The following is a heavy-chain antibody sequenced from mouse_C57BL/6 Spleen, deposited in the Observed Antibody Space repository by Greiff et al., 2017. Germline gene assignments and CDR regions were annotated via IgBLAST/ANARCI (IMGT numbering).Heavy chain of an antibody. CDR2: IDPEDGET. CDR3: AGITTVVATGAMDY. V-gene: IGHV14-2*01. D-gene: IGHD1-1*01. CDR1: GFNIKDYY. Sequence: EVHLVESGAELVKPGASVKLSCTASGFNIKDYYMHWVKQRTEQGLEWIGRIDPEDGETKYAPKFQGKATITADTSSNTAYLQLSSLTSEDTAVYYCAGITTVVATGAMDYWGQGTSVTVSS. J-gene: IGHJ4*01.